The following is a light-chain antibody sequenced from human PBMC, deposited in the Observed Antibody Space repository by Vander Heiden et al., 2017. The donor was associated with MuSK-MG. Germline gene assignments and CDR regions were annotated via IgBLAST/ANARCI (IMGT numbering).Light chain of an antibody. Sequence: EIVLTQSPGTLSLSPGERATLSCRASQSVSSSYLAWYQQKPGQAPRLLIYGASSRDTGIPDRFSGSGYGTDFTLTISRREPEDFAVYYCQQYGSSPISTFAQEAKLEIK. CDR2: GAS. CDR3: QQYGSSPIST. J-gene: IGKJ2*01. CDR1: QSVSSSY. V-gene: IGKV3-20*01.